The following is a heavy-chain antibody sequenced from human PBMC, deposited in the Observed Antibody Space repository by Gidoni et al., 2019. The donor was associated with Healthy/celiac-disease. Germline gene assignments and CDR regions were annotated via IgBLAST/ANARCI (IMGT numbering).Heavy chain of an antibody. CDR3: ARDLEQTYYYDSSGSPN. J-gene: IGHJ4*02. CDR1: GFTFSSYW. V-gene: IGHV3-74*01. CDR2: INSDGSST. Sequence: EVQLVESGGGLVQPGGSLRLSCAASGFTFSSYWMHWVRQAPGKGLVWVSRINSDGSSTSYADSVKGRFTISRDNAKNTLYLQMNSLRAEDTAVYYCARDLEQTYYYDSSGSPNWGQGTLVTVSS. D-gene: IGHD3-22*01.